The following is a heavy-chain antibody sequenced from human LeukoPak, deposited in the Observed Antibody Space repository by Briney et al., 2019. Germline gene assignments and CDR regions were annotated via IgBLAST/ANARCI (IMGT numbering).Heavy chain of an antibody. J-gene: IGHJ4*02. CDR3: ARAYYDFWSGPTPFDY. D-gene: IGHD3-3*01. CDR2: INPSGGST. CDR1: GYTFTSYY. Sequence: ASVKVSCKASGYTFTSYYMHWVRQAPGQGLEWMGIINPSGGSTSYAQKFQGRVTMTRDMSTSTVYMELSSLRSEDTAVYYCARAYYDFWSGPTPFDYWGQGTLVTVSS. V-gene: IGHV1-46*01.